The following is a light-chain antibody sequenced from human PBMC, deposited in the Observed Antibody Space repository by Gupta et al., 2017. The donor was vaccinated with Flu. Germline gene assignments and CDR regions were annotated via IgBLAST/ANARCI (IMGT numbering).Light chain of an antibody. J-gene: IGLJ2*01. CDR1: SSDIASYNY. CDR2: DVT. CDR3: SSCTSSTTLV. V-gene: IGLV2-14*01. Sequence: ITISCTGTSSDIASYNYVSWYQQHPGKAPKLLIYDVTNRPSGISNRFSGSKSGDTASLTISGLQAEDEADYYCSSCTSSTTLVFGGGTKLTVL.